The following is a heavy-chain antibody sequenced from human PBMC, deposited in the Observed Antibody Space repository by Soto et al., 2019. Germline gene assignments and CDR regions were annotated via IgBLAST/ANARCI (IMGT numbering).Heavy chain of an antibody. CDR1: GYTFTSYG. Sequence: QVQLVQSGAEVKKPGASVKVSCKASGYTFTSYGISWVRQAPGQGLEWMGWISAYNGNTNYAQKLQGRVTMTTDTXTRTAYMELRSLRSDDTAVYYCARDRRIDYVWGSYRGYYYYGMDVWGQRTTVTVSS. J-gene: IGHJ6*02. CDR3: ARDRRIDYVWGSYRGYYYYGMDV. D-gene: IGHD3-16*02. V-gene: IGHV1-18*01. CDR2: ISAYNGNT.